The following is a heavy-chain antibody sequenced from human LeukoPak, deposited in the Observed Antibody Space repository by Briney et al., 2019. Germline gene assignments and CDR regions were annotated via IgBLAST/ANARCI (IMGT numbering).Heavy chain of an antibody. D-gene: IGHD5-12*01. CDR2: ISYDGSNK. Sequence: GRSLRLSCAASGFTFSSYGMHWVRQAPGKGLEWVAVISYDGSNKYYADSVKGRFTISRDNSKNTLYLQMNSLRAADTAVYYCAKDQAYSGYDSGYWGQGTLVTVSS. J-gene: IGHJ4*02. CDR3: AKDQAYSGYDSGY. V-gene: IGHV3-30*18. CDR1: GFTFSSYG.